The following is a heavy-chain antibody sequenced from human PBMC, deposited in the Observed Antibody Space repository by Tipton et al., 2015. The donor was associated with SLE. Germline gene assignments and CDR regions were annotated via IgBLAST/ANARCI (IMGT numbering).Heavy chain of an antibody. CDR2: INYSGST. V-gene: IGHV4-59*11. CDR3: ARDPGTVTYYFDN. J-gene: IGHJ4*02. Sequence: TLSLTCTVSGGSISSHYWSWIRRPPGKALEWIAYINYSGSTNYNPSLKSRVTMSVDTSKNQLSLKMSSVTAADTALYYCARDPGTVTYYFDNWGQGILVTVSS. CDR1: GGSISSHY. D-gene: IGHD4-17*01.